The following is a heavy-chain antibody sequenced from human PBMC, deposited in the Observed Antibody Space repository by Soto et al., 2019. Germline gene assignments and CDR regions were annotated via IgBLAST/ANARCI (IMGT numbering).Heavy chain of an antibody. V-gene: IGHV1-18*01. CDR2: ISAYNGNT. J-gene: IGHJ4*02. CDR1: GYTFTSYG. D-gene: IGHD3-22*01. CDR3: ARQAADYYDSSGYYPLDY. Sequence: ASVKVSCKASGYTFTSYGISWVRQAPGQGLEWMGWISAYNGNTNYAQKLQGRVTMTTDTSTSTAYMELRSLRSDDTAVYYCARQAADYYDSSGYYPLDYWGQGTLVTVSS.